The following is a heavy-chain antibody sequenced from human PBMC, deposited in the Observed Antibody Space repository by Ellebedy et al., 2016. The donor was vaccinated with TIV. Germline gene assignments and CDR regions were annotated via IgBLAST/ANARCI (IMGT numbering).Heavy chain of an antibody. Sequence: GESLKISCAASGFTFDDYGMTWVRQAPGKGLEWVSAINWNGIGTGYADSVKGRFAISRDNAKHSLYLQMNSLGVEDTALYYCARRVRPDYFDYWGQGTLVTVSS. J-gene: IGHJ4*02. CDR3: ARRVRPDYFDY. V-gene: IGHV3-20*04. D-gene: IGHD4/OR15-4a*01. CDR2: INWNGIGT. CDR1: GFTFDDYG.